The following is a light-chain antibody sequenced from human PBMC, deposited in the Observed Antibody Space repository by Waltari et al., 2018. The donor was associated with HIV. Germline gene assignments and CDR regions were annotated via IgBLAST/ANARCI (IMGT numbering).Light chain of an antibody. CDR2: AAS. V-gene: IGKV1-39*01. Sequence: DIQMTQSPSSLSASVGDRITITCRASQNVDTYISWYHHKPGKAPKLLIYAASTLQSGVPSRFSGSGSGTEFTLIISSLQPEDFATYYCKQSFNVPRTFGQGTKVEVK. J-gene: IGKJ1*01. CDR3: KQSFNVPRT. CDR1: QNVDTY.